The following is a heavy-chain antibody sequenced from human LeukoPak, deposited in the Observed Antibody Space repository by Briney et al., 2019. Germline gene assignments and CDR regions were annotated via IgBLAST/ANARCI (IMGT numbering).Heavy chain of an antibody. V-gene: IGHV3-30-3*01. D-gene: IGHD3-16*01. J-gene: IGHJ4*02. CDR1: GFTFSSYA. CDR2: ISYDGSNK. CDR3: ARELGGFDY. Sequence: GGSLRLSCAASGFTFSSYAMHWVRQAPGKGLEWVAVISYDGSNKYCADSVKGRFTISRDNSKNTLYLQMNSLRAEDTAVYYCARELGGFDYWGQGTLVTVSS.